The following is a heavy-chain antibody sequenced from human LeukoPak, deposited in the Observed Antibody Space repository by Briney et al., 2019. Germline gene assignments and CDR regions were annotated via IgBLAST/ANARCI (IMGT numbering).Heavy chain of an antibody. J-gene: IGHJ6*03. CDR2: IYYSGST. V-gene: IGHV4-39*01. CDR3: ARHKDYYYAYMDV. Sequence: SETLSLTCTVSGGSVSSYYWNWIRQPPGKGLEWIGTIYYSGSTYYNPSLTSRVTISVDTSKNQFSLKLSSVTAADTAVYYCARHKDYYYAYMDVWGKGTTVIISS. CDR1: GGSVSSYY.